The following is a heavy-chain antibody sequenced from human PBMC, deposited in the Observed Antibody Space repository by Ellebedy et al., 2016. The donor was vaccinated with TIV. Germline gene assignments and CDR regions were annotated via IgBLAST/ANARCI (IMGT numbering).Heavy chain of an antibody. CDR2: IRYDGSNK. CDR3: ARDLTLSTWLPSEYGMDV. D-gene: IGHD6-13*01. Sequence: GESLKISCAASGFLFSNYGMHWVRQAPGKGLEWVAFIRYDGSNKNYGDSVKGRFTISRDNSKDTVYLQLNSLRAGDTALYYCARDLTLSTWLPSEYGMDVWGQGTTVTVSS. J-gene: IGHJ6*02. CDR1: GFLFSNYG. V-gene: IGHV3-30*02.